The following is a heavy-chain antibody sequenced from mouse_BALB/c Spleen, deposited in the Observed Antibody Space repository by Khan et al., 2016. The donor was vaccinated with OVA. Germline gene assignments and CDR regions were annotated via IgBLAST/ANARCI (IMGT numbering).Heavy chain of an antibody. CDR2: IDPSNGDT. V-gene: IGHV14-3*02. D-gene: IGHD2-1*01. J-gene: IGHJ3*01. CDR1: GFNIKDTY. CDR3: ATLHGNPFPY. Sequence: EVKLQESGAELVRPGASVKLSCTASGFNIKDTYMHWVKQRPEQGLEWIGRIDPSNGDTKYDPKFQDKATIPTDTSSNTAYLQLSSLTSEDTAVYYGATLHGNPFPYGGRGTLVTVSA.